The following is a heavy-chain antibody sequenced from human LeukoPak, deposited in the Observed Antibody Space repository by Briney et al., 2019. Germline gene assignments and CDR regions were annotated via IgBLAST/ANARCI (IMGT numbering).Heavy chain of an antibody. D-gene: IGHD3-16*01. Sequence: GGSPGLSCAASGMTFSDHWMYWVRHVPGKGLVWVSLIKTDGRTTIYADSVKGRFTISRDNGKSTLYLQMNSLRAEDTAIYYCTTGPSYGYEWWGQGTVVTVSS. CDR1: GMTFSDHW. V-gene: IGHV3-74*01. J-gene: IGHJ1*01. CDR2: IKTDGRTT. CDR3: TTGPSYGYEW.